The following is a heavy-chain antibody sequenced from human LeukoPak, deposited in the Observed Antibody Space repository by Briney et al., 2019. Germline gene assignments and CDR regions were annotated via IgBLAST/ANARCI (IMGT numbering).Heavy chain of an antibody. CDR3: AAEVAYNYGWAHDY. CDR2: VTPVFGTA. D-gene: IGHD3-10*01. V-gene: IGHV1-69*06. J-gene: IGHJ4*02. CDR1: GGTFSNYA. Sequence: SVKVSCKASGGTFSNYAITWVRQAPGQGLELMGGVTPVFGTAIYAQQFRGRLTITADRFTSTAYMELSSLRSGDTAVYFCAAEVAYNYGWAHDYWGQGTRVTVSS.